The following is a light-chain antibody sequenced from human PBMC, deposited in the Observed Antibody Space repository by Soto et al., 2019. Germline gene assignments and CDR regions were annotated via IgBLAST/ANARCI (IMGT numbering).Light chain of an antibody. CDR2: SNH. CDR1: SPNIGSNS. CDR3: ATWDDSLRGVI. Sequence: QSVLSQPPSTSGTPGQGVTISCSGASPNIGSNSVSWYRQLPGTAPKLLIYSNHQRPSGVPDRFSGSKSGTSASLAISGLQSDDEADYFCATWDDSLRGVIFGGGTQLTVL. V-gene: IGLV1-44*01. J-gene: IGLJ2*01.